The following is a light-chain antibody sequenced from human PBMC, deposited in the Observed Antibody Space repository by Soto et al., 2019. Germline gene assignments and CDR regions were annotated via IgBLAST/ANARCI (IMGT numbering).Light chain of an antibody. Sequence: QSVLTQPASVSGSPGQSITISCTGTSSDVGAYDYVSWYQHHPGKAPKLIIYDVINRPSGVSNRFSGSKTGNTASLIISGLQAEDEADYYCSSYTSSSSYVFGSGTKLTVL. V-gene: IGLV2-14*01. J-gene: IGLJ1*01. CDR1: SSDVGAYDY. CDR3: SSYTSSSSYV. CDR2: DVI.